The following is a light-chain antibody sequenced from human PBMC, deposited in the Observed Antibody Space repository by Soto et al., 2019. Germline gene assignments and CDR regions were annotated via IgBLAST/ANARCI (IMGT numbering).Light chain of an antibody. CDR1: QGISSY. J-gene: IGKJ5*01. Sequence: DIQITPARASLSASVAYRVTITCRASQGISSYLAWYQQKPGKAPKLLIYAASTLHTGVPSRFSGSGSGTEFTLTISNLQPEDFATYYCQQLNSYLITFGQGTRLEIK. CDR3: QQLNSYLIT. CDR2: AAS. V-gene: IGKV1-9*01.